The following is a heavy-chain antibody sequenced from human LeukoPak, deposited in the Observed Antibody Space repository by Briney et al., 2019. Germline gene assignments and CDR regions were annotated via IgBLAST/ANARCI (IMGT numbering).Heavy chain of an antibody. D-gene: IGHD5-18*01. J-gene: IGHJ4*02. CDR3: AVTIRGYSYGFDY. CDR1: GFTFSSYW. Sequence: GGSLRLSCAASGFTFSSYWMSWVRQAPGKGLEWVANIKQDGSEKYYVDSVKGRFTISRDNAKNSLYLQMNGLRAEDTAVYYCAVTIRGYSYGFDYWGQGTLVTVSS. V-gene: IGHV3-7*01. CDR2: IKQDGSEK.